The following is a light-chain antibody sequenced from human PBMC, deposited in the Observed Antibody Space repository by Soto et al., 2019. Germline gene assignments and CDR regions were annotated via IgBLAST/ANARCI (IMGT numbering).Light chain of an antibody. CDR2: AAS. V-gene: IGKV3-15*01. Sequence: EILMTQSPATLAVSPGEGATLSCRASQSVSSNLAWYQQKAGQAPRLLIYAASTRATGIPARLSGSGSGTEFTLTISSLQSEDSAVYYCQQYSTWRTFGQGTKVDIK. CDR1: QSVSSN. J-gene: IGKJ1*01. CDR3: QQYSTWRT.